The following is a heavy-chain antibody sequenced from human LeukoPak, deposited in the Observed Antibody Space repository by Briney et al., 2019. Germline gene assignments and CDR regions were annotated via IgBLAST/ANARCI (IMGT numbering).Heavy chain of an antibody. CDR1: GYSFTSYW. J-gene: IGHJ4*02. Sequence: GESLKISCKGSGYSFTSYWIGWVRQMPGKGLEWMGIIYPGDSDTRYSPPFQGQVTISADKSISTAYLQWSSLKASDTAMYYCAREYYDYVWGSYRPAIPFFDYWGQGTLVTVSS. D-gene: IGHD3-16*02. CDR2: IYPGDSDT. V-gene: IGHV5-51*01. CDR3: AREYYDYVWGSYRPAIPFFDY.